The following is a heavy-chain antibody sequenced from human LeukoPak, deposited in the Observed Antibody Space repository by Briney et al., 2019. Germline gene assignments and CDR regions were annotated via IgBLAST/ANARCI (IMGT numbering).Heavy chain of an antibody. Sequence: SETLSLTCAVSGYSISSGYYWGWIRQPPGMGPEWIGNIHHSGSPYYTPSLKSRVTISVDPSKTQFSLKLHSVTAADTAVYYCVRCASTPRWFDPWGQGTLVTVSS. CDR1: GYSISSGYY. J-gene: IGHJ5*02. CDR2: IHHSGSP. V-gene: IGHV4-38-2*01. CDR3: VRCASTPRWFDP.